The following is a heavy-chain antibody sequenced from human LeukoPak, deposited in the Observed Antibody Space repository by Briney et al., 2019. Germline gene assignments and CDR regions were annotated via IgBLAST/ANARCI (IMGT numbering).Heavy chain of an antibody. CDR2: IYYSGST. J-gene: IGHJ4*02. V-gene: IGHV4-39*07. CDR1: GGSISSSSYY. D-gene: IGHD1-7*01. CDR3: ARDKLDRYFDY. Sequence: PSETLSLTCTVSGGSISSSSYYWGWIRQPPGKGLEWIGSIYYSGSTYYNPSLKSRVTISVDTSKNRFSLKLSSVTAADTAVYYCARDKLDRYFDYWGQGTLVTVSS.